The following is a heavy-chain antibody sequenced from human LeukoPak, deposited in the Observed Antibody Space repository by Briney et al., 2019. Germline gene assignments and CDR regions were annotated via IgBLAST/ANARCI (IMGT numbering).Heavy chain of an antibody. CDR3: TTDPGDYPDH. CDR1: GFIFSNAW. J-gene: IGHJ4*02. Sequence: GGSLRLSCAVSGFIFSNAWMTWVRQAPGKGLEWVGRIKRTTDGGTTDYAAPVKGRFTISRDDSKTTLYLQLSSLKTEDTAVYYCTTDPGDYPDHWGQGTLVTVSS. V-gene: IGHV3-15*01. CDR2: IKRTTDGGTT.